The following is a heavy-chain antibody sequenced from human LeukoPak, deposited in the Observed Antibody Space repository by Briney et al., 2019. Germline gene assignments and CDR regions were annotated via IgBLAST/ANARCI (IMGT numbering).Heavy chain of an antibody. V-gene: IGHV4-59*08. J-gene: IGHJ5*02. CDR3: ARYCSGGSCYSGGVDP. Sequence: PSETLSLTCTVSGGSISSYYWSWIRQPPGKGLEWIGYIYYSGSTNYNPSLKSRVTISVDTSKNQFSLKLSSVTAADTAVYYCARYCSGGSCYSGGVDPWGQGTLVTASS. CDR2: IYYSGST. CDR1: GGSISSYY. D-gene: IGHD2-15*01.